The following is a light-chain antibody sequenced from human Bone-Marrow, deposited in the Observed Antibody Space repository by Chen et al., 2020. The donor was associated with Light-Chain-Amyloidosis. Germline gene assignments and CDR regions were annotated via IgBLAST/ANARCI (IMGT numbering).Light chain of an antibody. CDR1: QSIRSY. CDR3: QQSYTFPWT. Sequence: DIQMTQSPSSVSAVVGDRVTITCRASQSIRSYLNWYQQKPGKAPKVLISAGSSLQSGVPGRFTGSGSGTDFTLTISGVQPEDFSTYYCQQSYTFPWTFGQGTRVEVK. J-gene: IGKJ1*01. V-gene: IGKV1-39*01. CDR2: AGS.